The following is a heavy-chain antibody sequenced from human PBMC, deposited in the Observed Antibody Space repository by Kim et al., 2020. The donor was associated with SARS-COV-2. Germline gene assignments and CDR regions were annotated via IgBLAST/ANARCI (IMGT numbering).Heavy chain of an antibody. CDR3: ARGAQYYDFWSGSDI. Sequence: SETLSLTCTVSGGSISSYYWSWIRQPPGKGLEWIGSIYYSGSTKYNPSLKSRVTISVDTSKYQFSLKLSSVTAADTAVYYCARGAQYYDFWSGSDIWGQGTMVTVSS. V-gene: IGHV4-59*01. D-gene: IGHD3-3*01. J-gene: IGHJ3*02. CDR1: GGSISSYY. CDR2: IYYSGST.